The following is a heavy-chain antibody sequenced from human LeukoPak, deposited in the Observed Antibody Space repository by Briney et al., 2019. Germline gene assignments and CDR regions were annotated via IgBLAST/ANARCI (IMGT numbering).Heavy chain of an antibody. V-gene: IGHV3-53*01. CDR3: ARAVYYGSGTCFGS. D-gene: IGHD3-10*01. CDR1: GFTVSNNF. J-gene: IGHJ4*02. CDR2: IYSGGTT. Sequence: GGSLRLSCAASGFTVSNNFMAWVRQAPGKGLEWVSVIYSGGTTYYADSVKGRFTISRDTSKNTLFLQMNSLRAEDTAVYYCARAVYYGSGTCFGSWGQGTLVTVSS.